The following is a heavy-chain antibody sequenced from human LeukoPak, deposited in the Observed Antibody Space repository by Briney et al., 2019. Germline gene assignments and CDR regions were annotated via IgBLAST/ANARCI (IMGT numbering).Heavy chain of an antibody. CDR2: IYYSGST. CDR1: GGSIRSHY. J-gene: IGHJ4*02. CDR3: ARERWEGGSYVMGFDY. Sequence: PSETLSLTCSVSGGSIRSHYWNWIRQPPGKGLEWIGRIYYSGSTYYNHSLKSRITISVDTSKNQFSLRLSSVTAADTAVYYCARERWEGGSYVMGFDYWGQGALVTVSS. D-gene: IGHD1-26*01. V-gene: IGHV4-59*11.